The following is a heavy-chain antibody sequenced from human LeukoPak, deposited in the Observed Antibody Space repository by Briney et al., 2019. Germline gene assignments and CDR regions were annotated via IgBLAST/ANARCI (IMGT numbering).Heavy chain of an antibody. CDR2: IYYSGST. D-gene: IGHD3-3*01. Sequence: SETLSLTCTVSGGSISSSSYYWGWIRQPPGKGLEWIGSIYYSGSTYYNPSLKSRVTISVDTSKNQFSLKLSSVTAADTAVYYYARAGTHYDFWSGAAFDIWGQGTMVTVSS. V-gene: IGHV4-39*07. CDR3: ARAGTHYDFWSGAAFDI. CDR1: GGSISSSSYY. J-gene: IGHJ3*02.